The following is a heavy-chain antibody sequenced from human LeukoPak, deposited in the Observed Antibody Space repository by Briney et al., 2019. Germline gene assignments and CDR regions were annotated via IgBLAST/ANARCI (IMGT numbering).Heavy chain of an antibody. CDR2: INPNSGGT. V-gene: IGHV1-2*02. CDR3: AREGHYDILTGYYSSVLDY. CDR1: VYTFTGYY. J-gene: IGHJ4*02. D-gene: IGHD3-9*01. Sequence: ASVTVSCKASVYTFTGYYMHWVRQPPGQGLEWMGWINPNSGGTNYAQKFQGRVTMTRDTSISTAYMELSRLRSDDTAVYYCAREGHYDILTGYYSSVLDYWGQGTLVTVSS.